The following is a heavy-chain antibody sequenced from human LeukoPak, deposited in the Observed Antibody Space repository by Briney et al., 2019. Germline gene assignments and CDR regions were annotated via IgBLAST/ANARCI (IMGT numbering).Heavy chain of an antibody. Sequence: GGSRRLSCAASGFTFSSYAMSWVRQAPGKGLEWVSAISGSGGSTYYADSVKGRFTISRDNSKNTLYLQMNSLRAEDTAVYYCAKVVLGRNAFDIWGQGTMVTVSS. CDR3: AKVVLGRNAFDI. CDR1: GFTFSSYA. CDR2: ISGSGGST. D-gene: IGHD1-26*01. V-gene: IGHV3-23*01. J-gene: IGHJ3*02.